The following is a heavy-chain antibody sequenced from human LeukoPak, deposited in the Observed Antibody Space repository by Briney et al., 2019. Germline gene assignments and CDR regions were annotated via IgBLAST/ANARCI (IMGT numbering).Heavy chain of an antibody. D-gene: IGHD1-26*01. Sequence: ASVKASCKASGYTFTSYDISWVRQAPGQGLEWMGWISVYSGDTKYSQKVQGRVTMTTDTSTTIAYMELRSLRSDDTAVYYCARDTGGDAFDVWGQGTMVTVS. CDR1: GYTFTSYD. CDR3: ARDTGGDAFDV. CDR2: ISVYSGDT. V-gene: IGHV1-18*01. J-gene: IGHJ3*01.